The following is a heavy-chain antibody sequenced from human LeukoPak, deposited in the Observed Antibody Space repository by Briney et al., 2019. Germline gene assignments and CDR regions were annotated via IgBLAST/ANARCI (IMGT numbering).Heavy chain of an antibody. Sequence: GGSLRISCVASGFPFSSHAMNRVRQAPGKGLEWVSAIRGNCNNTYYADSVKGRFTISRDNSKNTLYLQMNSLRAEDTAVYYCAKAAHYDILTGYSHFDCWGQGTLVTVSS. CDR2: IRGNCNNT. CDR3: AKAAHYDILTGYSHFDC. D-gene: IGHD3-9*01. J-gene: IGHJ4*02. CDR1: GFPFSSHA. V-gene: IGHV3-23*01.